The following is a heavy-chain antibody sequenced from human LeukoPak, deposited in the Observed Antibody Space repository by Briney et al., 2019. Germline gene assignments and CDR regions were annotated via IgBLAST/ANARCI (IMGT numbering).Heavy chain of an antibody. CDR1: GFTFDDYA. V-gene: IGHV3-9*01. J-gene: IGHJ4*02. Sequence: GGSLRLSCAASGFTFDDYAMHWVRQAPGKGLEWVSGISWNSGSIGYADSVKGRFTISRDNAKNSLYLQMNRLRAEDTAVYYCARDRGSGLDYWGQGTLVTVSS. D-gene: IGHD3-16*01. CDR2: ISWNSGSI. CDR3: ARDRGSGLDY.